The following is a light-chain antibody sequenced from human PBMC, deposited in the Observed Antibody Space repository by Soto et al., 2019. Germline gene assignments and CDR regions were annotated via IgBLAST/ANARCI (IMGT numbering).Light chain of an antibody. CDR2: GAS. CDR1: QSVSSSY. Sequence: EIVLTQSPGTLSLSPGERATLSCRASQSVSSSYLSWYQHKPGQAPRLLIYGASSRATGIPDRFSGSGSGTDFTLTISRLETEDFAVYSCQQYGSSPHTFGQGTKLEIK. V-gene: IGKV3-20*01. CDR3: QQYGSSPHT. J-gene: IGKJ2*01.